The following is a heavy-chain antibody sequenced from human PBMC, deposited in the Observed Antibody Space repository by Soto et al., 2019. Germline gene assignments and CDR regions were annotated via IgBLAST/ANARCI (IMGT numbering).Heavy chain of an antibody. CDR2: VNPILSLS. CDR1: GDTFSFYS. V-gene: IGHV1-69*02. CDR3: ATSYGSGYRAFDY. J-gene: IGHJ4*02. Sequence: QVQLVQSGAEVKRPGSSVKISCKASGDTFSFYSINWVLQAPGLGLEWMGRVNPILSLSNYAQRFQGRVTMTADKSTSTAYMVISSLRSEDTAISYCATSYGSGYRAFDYWGQGAQVIVSS. D-gene: IGHD3-10*01.